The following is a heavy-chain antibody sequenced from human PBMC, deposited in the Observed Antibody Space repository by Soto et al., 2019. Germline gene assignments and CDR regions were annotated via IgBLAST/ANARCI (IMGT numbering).Heavy chain of an antibody. CDR3: ARHKSGSDWLDP. D-gene: IGHD2-15*01. J-gene: IGHJ5*02. V-gene: IGHV4-39*01. CDR1: GGSISDISYC. CDR2: MFYSGAT. Sequence: QLQLQESGPGLVKPSETLSLTCTVSGGSISDISYCWGWIRQPPGKGLQWIGCMFYSGATYYNPSLKNRVTLSVDTSNNEFSLKLVSVTAPDTVVYYCARHKSGSDWLDPWGQGTLVTVSS.